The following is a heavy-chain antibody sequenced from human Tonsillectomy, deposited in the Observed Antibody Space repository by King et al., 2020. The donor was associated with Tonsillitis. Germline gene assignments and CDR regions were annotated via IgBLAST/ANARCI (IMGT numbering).Heavy chain of an antibody. D-gene: IGHD1-26*01. V-gene: IGHV4-59*01. J-gene: IGHJ2*01. CDR3: VRVALGDTTGWYFDL. Sequence: LHLQDSGPGLVKPAETLSLTCTVSGGSSGDSFSTYYWSCIRQPPGKGLEWNVNVFHTVSTSYNPSLNNLVTMSLDTSKSQIYLTLSSVTAADTAVYYCVRVALGDTTGWYFDLWGRGTLVAVSS. CDR2: VFHTVST. CDR1: GGSSGDSFSTYY.